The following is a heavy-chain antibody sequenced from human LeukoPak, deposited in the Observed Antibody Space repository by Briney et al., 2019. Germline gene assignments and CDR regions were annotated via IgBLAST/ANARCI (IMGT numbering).Heavy chain of an antibody. J-gene: IGHJ4*02. Sequence: GASLKISCKGSGYSFTSYWIGWVRQMPGKGLEWMGIIYPGDSDTRYSPSFQGQVTISADKSISTAYLQWSSLKASDTAMYYCARQAGYYYDSSGPLDYWGQGTLVTVSS. V-gene: IGHV5-51*01. CDR2: IYPGDSDT. CDR3: ARQAGYYYDSSGPLDY. CDR1: GYSFTSYW. D-gene: IGHD3-22*01.